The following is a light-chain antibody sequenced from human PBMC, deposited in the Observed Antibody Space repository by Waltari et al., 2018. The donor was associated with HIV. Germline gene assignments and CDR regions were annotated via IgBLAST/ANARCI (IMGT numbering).Light chain of an antibody. V-gene: IGKV1-12*01. CDR3: QQDNSFPHT. J-gene: IGKJ4*01. CDR2: GAS. CDR1: QAISSW. Sequence: DIQITQSPSSVSASVGDRVTIPCLPSQAISSWLAWYQQKPGKAPKLLIYGASSWQSGVPARFSGSGSGTDFTLTISGLQAEDVATYYCQQDNSFPHTFGGGTKVEIK.